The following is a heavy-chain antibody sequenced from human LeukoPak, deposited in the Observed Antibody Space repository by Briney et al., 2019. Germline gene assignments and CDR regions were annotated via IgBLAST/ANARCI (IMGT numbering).Heavy chain of an antibody. Sequence: ASVKVSCKTSGYTFTSYDINWVRQATGQGLEWMGWMNPNSGNTGYAQKFQGRVTMTRSTSISTAYMELSSLRFEDTAVYYCTRSVRNGHIDYWGQGTLVTVSS. D-gene: IGHD1-14*01. J-gene: IGHJ4*02. CDR2: MNPNSGNT. CDR3: TRSVRNGHIDY. V-gene: IGHV1-8*01. CDR1: GYTFTSYD.